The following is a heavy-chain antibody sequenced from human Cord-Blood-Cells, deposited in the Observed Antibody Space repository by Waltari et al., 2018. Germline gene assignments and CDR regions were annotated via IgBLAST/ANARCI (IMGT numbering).Heavy chain of an antibody. CDR3: ARDRRRLVGSSTSDY. V-gene: IGHV1-18*01. D-gene: IGHD3-22*01. J-gene: IGHJ4*02. Sequence: TFTSYGISWVRQAPGQGLEWMGWISAYNGNTNYAQKLQGRVTMTTDTSTSTAYMELRSLRSDDTAVYYCARDRRRLVGSSTSDYWGQGTLVTVSS. CDR2: ISAYNGNT. CDR1: TFTSYG.